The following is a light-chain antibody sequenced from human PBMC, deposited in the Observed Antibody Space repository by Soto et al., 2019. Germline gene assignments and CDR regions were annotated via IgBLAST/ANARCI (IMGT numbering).Light chain of an antibody. CDR1: QSVSSN. Sequence: EIVMTQSPATLSVSPGERATLSCRASQSVSSNLAWYQQKPGQAPSLLIYGASTRATGIPARFSGSGSGTDFTLTISSLQSEDFAFYYCQQYNNWPRTFGRRTKVEIK. CDR2: GAS. V-gene: IGKV3-15*01. CDR3: QQYNNWPRT. J-gene: IGKJ1*01.